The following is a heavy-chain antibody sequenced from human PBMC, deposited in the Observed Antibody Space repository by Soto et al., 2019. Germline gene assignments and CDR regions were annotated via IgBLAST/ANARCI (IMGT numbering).Heavy chain of an antibody. CDR3: ANKWGSLSGSSTSCYCRYYYGMDV. CDR2: ISYDGSTK. V-gene: IGHV3-30*18. J-gene: IGHJ6*02. CDR1: GFTFSSYG. D-gene: IGHD2-2*01. Sequence: QVQLVESGGGVVQPGRSLRLSCAASGFTFSSYGMHWVRQAPGKGLEWVAVISYDGSTKYYADSVKGRFTISRDNSKNTLYLKMNSLRAEDTAVYYCANKWGSLSGSSTSCYCRYYYGMDVWGQGTTVTVSS.